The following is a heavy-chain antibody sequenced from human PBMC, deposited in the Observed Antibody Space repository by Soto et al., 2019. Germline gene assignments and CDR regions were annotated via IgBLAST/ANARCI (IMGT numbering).Heavy chain of an antibody. CDR1: GYTFTSYG. Sequence: QVQLVQSGAEVKKPGASVKVSCKTSGYTFTSYGVAWVRQAPGQGLEWMGWISGYNGNTNYAQKLRGRVTMTTDTSTSTAYMELRSLRSDDTAVYYCARDPTGHFIEYWGQGTLVTVSS. CDR2: ISGYNGNT. D-gene: IGHD1-1*01. J-gene: IGHJ4*02. V-gene: IGHV1-18*01. CDR3: ARDPTGHFIEY.